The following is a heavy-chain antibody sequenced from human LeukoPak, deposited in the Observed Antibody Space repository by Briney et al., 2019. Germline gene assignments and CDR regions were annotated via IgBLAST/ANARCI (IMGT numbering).Heavy chain of an antibody. CDR1: GYTFTGYY. CDR3: ARDHSSGWYGNLDY. J-gene: IGHJ4*02. D-gene: IGHD6-19*01. Sequence: ASVKASCKASGYTFTGYYMHWVRQAPGQGLEWMGWINPNSGGTNYAQKFQGRVTMTRDTSISTAYMELSRLRSDDTAVYYCARDHSSGWYGNLDYWGQGTLVTVSS. CDR2: INPNSGGT. V-gene: IGHV1-2*02.